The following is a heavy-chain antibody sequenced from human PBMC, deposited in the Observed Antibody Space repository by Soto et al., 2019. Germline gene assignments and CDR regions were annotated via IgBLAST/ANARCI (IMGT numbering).Heavy chain of an antibody. Sequence: ETLSLTCTVSGGSISSYYWSWIRQPPGKGLEWIGYIYYSGSTNYNPSLKSRVTISLDTSNNQFSLKLSSVTAADTAVYYCAREEILFTGYEGLTYFFDYWGQGILVTVS. CDR1: GGSISSYY. CDR3: AREEILFTGYEGLTYFFDY. CDR2: IYYSGST. D-gene: IGHD5-12*01. J-gene: IGHJ4*02. V-gene: IGHV4-59*01.